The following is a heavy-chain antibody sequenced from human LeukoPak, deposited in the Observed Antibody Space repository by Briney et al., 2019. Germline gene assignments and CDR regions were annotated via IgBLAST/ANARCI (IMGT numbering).Heavy chain of an antibody. Sequence: GGSLRLSCAASGFPVSSNYMSWVRPAPGKGLEWVSVIYSGGSTYYADSVKGRFTISRDNSKNTLYLQMNSLRDEDTAVYFCARATTTRTRFDYWGQGTLVTVSS. D-gene: IGHD4-17*01. CDR1: GFPVSSNY. CDR2: IYSGGST. CDR3: ARATTTRTRFDY. V-gene: IGHV3-53*01. J-gene: IGHJ4*02.